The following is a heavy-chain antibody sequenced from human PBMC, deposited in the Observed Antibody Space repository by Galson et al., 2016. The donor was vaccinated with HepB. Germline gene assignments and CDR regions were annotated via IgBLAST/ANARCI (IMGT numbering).Heavy chain of an antibody. CDR1: GFTFSYYA. CDR2: ISSSGGTT. CDR3: AKEFVATASVVGDY. D-gene: IGHD2-21*01. Sequence: SLRLSCAASGFTFSYYAMHWVRQAPGKGLEWVSAISSSGGTTYYADSVKGRFTISRDNSKNTLYLQMNSLRAEDTAVYYCAKEFVATASVVGDYWGQGTLVTVSS. V-gene: IGHV3-23*01. J-gene: IGHJ4*02.